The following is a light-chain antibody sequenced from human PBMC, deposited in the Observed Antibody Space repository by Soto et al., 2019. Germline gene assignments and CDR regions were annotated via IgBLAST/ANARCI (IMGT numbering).Light chain of an antibody. CDR2: AAS. V-gene: IGKV1-39*01. J-gene: IGKJ5*01. CDR3: QQTYITPPFT. CDR1: QSLTSY. Sequence: DVHLTQSPSSLAASVGDRVTLTCRASQSLTSYLNWYQQRPGKAPKLLISAASNLQPGVPSRFSGSGSGTDFILTISSMQPADYATYYCQQTYITPPFTFGPGTRLEIK.